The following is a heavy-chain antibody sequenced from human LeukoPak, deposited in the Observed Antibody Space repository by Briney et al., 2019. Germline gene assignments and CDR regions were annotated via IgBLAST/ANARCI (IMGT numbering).Heavy chain of an antibody. CDR1: GITLSNDG. D-gene: IGHD2-21*01. CDR3: SKRGVVIRVILVGFHKEAYYLDS. CDR2: ISSSGSGT. Sequence: GGSLRLSCAVSGITLSNDGMSWVREAPGPGLEWDAGISSSGSGTNYADSVQDRFTISRDNTNNTQYSPMNGPMASDTPSYFCSKRGVVIRVILVGFHKEAYYLDSWGQGALVTVSS. J-gene: IGHJ4*02. V-gene: IGHV3-23*01.